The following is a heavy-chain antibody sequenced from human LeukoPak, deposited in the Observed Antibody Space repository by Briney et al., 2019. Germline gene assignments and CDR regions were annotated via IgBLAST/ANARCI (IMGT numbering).Heavy chain of an antibody. Sequence: GGSLRLSCTASTLTLNNYWMSWVRQAPGKGLEWVANIKQDGSEKYHVDSVKGRFTISRDNAKNSLYLQMNSLRAEDTAVYYCAKDDYDSSGYPNAFHIWGQGTMVTVSS. CDR3: AKDDYDSSGYPNAFHI. J-gene: IGHJ3*02. V-gene: IGHV3-7*05. CDR1: TLTLNNYW. CDR2: IKQDGSEK. D-gene: IGHD3-22*01.